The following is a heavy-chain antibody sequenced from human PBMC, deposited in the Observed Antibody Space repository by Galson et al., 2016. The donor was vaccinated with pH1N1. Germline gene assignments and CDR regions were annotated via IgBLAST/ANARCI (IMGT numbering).Heavy chain of an antibody. J-gene: IGHJ5*02. D-gene: IGHD3-22*01. CDR3: VRAYYDSSPRNWFDP. CDR2: IYYSGST. Sequence: TLSLTCTVSGGSISSGGYYWSWIRQHPGKGLEWIGYIYYSGSTYYNPSLKSRVIISVDTSKNQFSLNLSSVSAADTAVSYGVRAYYDSSPRNWFDPWGQGTLVTVSS. V-gene: IGHV4-31*03. CDR1: GGSISSGGYY.